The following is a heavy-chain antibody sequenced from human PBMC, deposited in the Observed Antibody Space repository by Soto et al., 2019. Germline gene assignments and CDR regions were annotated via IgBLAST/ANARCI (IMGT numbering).Heavy chain of an antibody. Sequence: ASVKVSCKASGGTFSSYAISWVRQAPGQGLEWMGGIIPILGIANYAQKFQGRVTITADKSTSTAYMELSSLRSEDTAVYYCAPVGYDDILNGPGYWGQGTLVTVSS. CDR3: APVGYDDILNGPGY. J-gene: IGHJ4*02. CDR1: GGTFSSYA. CDR2: IIPILGIA. V-gene: IGHV1-69*10. D-gene: IGHD3-9*01.